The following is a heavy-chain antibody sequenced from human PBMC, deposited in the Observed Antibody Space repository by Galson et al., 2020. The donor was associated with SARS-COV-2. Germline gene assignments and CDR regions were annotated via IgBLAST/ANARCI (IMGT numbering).Heavy chain of an antibody. CDR1: GYSISNGYY. J-gene: IGHJ4*02. Sequence: PSQTLSLTCGVSGYSISNGYYWAWVRQPPGKGLEWIGTIYHRGITYYSPSLKSRVTLSVDTSKNLFSLRLRSLTAADTAVYYCASQDPILGPIPFDLWVQGIRGAVSS. CDR2: IYHRGIT. V-gene: IGHV4-38-2*01. D-gene: IGHD2-21*01. CDR3: ASQDPILGPIPFDL.